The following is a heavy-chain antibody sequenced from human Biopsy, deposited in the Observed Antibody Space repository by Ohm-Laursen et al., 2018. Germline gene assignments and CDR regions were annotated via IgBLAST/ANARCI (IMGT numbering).Heavy chain of an antibody. CDR2: VSSDGKNK. D-gene: IGHD6-13*01. Sequence: SLRLSCTASGFTLSNYGMHWVRQAPGRGLEWVAAVSSDGKNKHYADSVQGRLTISRDNSKNTVDLQMNSLRAEDTAVYYCVTEVGGVSSWYNNWGQGTLVTVSS. V-gene: IGHV3-30*03. CDR1: GFTLSNYG. CDR3: VTEVGGVSSWYNN. J-gene: IGHJ4*02.